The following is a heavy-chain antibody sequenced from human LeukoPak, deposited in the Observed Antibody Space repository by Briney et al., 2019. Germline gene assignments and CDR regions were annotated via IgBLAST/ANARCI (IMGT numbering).Heavy chain of an antibody. D-gene: IGHD3-22*01. CDR2: ISWNSGSI. CDR3: AKALYYYDSSGPFDY. V-gene: IGHV3-9*03. Sequence: VRSLRLSCAASGFTFDDYAMHWVRQAPGKGLEWVSGISWNSGSIGYAVSVKGRFTISRDNAKNSLYLQMNSLRAEDMALYYCAKALYYYDSSGPFDYWGQGTLVTVSS. CDR1: GFTFDDYA. J-gene: IGHJ4*02.